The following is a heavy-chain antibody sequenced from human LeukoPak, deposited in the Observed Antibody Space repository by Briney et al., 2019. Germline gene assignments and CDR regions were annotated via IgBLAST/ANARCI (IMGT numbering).Heavy chain of an antibody. J-gene: IGHJ4*02. V-gene: IGHV3-20*04. D-gene: IGHD3-3*01. Sequence: GGSLRLSCAASGFTFDDYGMSWVRQAPGKGLEWVSGINWNGGSTGYADSVKGRFTISRDNAKNSLYLQMNSLRAEDTALYYCARGGHYDFWSGYYPLDYWGQGTLVTVSS. CDR1: GFTFDDYG. CDR2: INWNGGST. CDR3: ARGGHYDFWSGYYPLDY.